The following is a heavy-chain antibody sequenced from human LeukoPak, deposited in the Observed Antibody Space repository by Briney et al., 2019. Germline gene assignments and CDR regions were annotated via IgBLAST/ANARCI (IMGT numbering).Heavy chain of an antibody. CDR3: ARVGGHYDILTGYYSLYYFDY. D-gene: IGHD3-9*01. J-gene: IGHJ4*02. Sequence: GGSLRLSCAASGFTFSSYSMNWVRQAPGKGLEWVSSIRNSSSYIYYADSVKGRFTISRDNAKNSLYLQMNSLRAEDTAVYYCARVGGHYDILTGYYSLYYFDYWGQGTLVTVSS. CDR2: IRNSSSYI. V-gene: IGHV3-21*01. CDR1: GFTFSSYS.